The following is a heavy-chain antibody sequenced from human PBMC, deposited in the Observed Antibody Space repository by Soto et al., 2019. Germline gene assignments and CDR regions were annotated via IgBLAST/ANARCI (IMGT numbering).Heavy chain of an antibody. CDR2: ISQSYSYT. CDR1: GFSISDYY. J-gene: IGHJ4*02. D-gene: IGHD3-10*01. Sequence: GGSLRLSCAASGFSISDYYMSWIRQAPGKGLEWLAYISQSYSYTNYADSVKGRFTISRDRAKNTLYLDMSGLRVDDTAVYFCGRTYTGGWGQGTLVTVSS. CDR3: GRTYTGG. V-gene: IGHV3-11*03.